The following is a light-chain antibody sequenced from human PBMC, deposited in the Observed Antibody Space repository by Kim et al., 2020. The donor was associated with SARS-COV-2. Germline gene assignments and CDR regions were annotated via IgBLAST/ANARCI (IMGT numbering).Light chain of an antibody. CDR1: KSVSSH. CDR3: KQYNNWPYT. J-gene: IGKJ2*01. Sequence: SVYQGERATVSCRASKSVSSHLAWYQEKHSQAPRLIVYGASSKDSGNPASISGSGSGTEFTLTISNLQSDDFAVYYCKQYNNWPYTFGEGTKLEI. V-gene: IGKV3-15*01. CDR2: GAS.